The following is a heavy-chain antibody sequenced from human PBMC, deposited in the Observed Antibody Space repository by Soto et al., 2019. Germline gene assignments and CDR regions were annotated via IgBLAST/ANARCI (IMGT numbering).Heavy chain of an antibody. Sequence: VGSLRLSCAASGFTFSSYSMNWVRQAPGKGLEWVSSISSSSSYIYYADSVKGRFTISRDNAKNSLYLQMNSLRAEDTAVYYCARDRGEWLSYFDYWGQGTLVTVSS. CDR1: GFTFSSYS. V-gene: IGHV3-21*01. D-gene: IGHD3-10*01. J-gene: IGHJ4*02. CDR3: ARDRGEWLSYFDY. CDR2: ISSSSSYI.